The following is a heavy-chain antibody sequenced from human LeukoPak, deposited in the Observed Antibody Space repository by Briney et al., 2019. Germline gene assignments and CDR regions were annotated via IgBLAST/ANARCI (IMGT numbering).Heavy chain of an antibody. CDR3: AKDWADVDTAMVDY. CDR1: GFTFSSYG. Sequence: GGSLRLSCAASGFTFSSYGMHWVRQAPGKGLEWVAFIRYDGGNKYYADSVKGRFTISRDNSKNTLYLQMNSLRAEDTAVYYCAKDWADVDTAMVDYWGQGTLVTVSS. CDR2: IRYDGGNK. J-gene: IGHJ4*02. V-gene: IGHV3-30*02. D-gene: IGHD5-18*01.